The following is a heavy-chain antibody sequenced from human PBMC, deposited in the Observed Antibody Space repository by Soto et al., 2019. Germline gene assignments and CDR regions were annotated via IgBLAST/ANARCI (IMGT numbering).Heavy chain of an antibody. Sequence: QVQLVQSGAEVKKPGSSVKVSCKASGGTFSSYAISWVRQAPGQGLEWMGGIIPIFGTANYAQKFQGRVTVTADESTSTAYRERSSLRSEATAVYYCARNTYYYDSSGYYYNWFDPWGQGTLVTVSS. CDR3: ARNTYYYDSSGYYYNWFDP. J-gene: IGHJ5*02. CDR2: IIPIFGTA. CDR1: GGTFSSYA. V-gene: IGHV1-69*12. D-gene: IGHD3-22*01.